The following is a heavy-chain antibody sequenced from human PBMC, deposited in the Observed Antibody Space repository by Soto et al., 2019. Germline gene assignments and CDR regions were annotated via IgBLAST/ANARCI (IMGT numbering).Heavy chain of an antibody. CDR3: AKALYGGNSPPSF. CDR2: ISYDGSNK. V-gene: IGHV3-30*18. D-gene: IGHD4-17*01. Sequence: SLRLSCAASGFTFSSYGMHWVRQAPGKGLEWVAVISYDGSNKYYADSVKGRFTISRDNSKNTLYLQMNSLRAEDTAVYYCAKALYGGNSPPSFWGQGTLVTVSS. CDR1: GFTFSSYG. J-gene: IGHJ4*02.